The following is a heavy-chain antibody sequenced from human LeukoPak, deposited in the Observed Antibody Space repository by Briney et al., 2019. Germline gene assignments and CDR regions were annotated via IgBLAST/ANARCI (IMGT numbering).Heavy chain of an antibody. D-gene: IGHD6-25*01. V-gene: IGHV3-33*06. CDR3: AKSSIMFAAGRLGSIDF. J-gene: IGHJ4*02. Sequence: LSGRSLTLSCAASGFAFNDFAMYWVRQAPGKGLDWVALIRRDGSHKYYAHSIKGRFTISRDNSKNTLYLQMSSLRAEGTAVYYCAKSSIMFAAGRLGSIDFWGQGTLVTVSS. CDR2: IRRDGSHK. CDR1: GFAFNDFA.